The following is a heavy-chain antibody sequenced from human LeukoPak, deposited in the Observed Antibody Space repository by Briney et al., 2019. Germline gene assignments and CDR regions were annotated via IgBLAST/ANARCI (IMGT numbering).Heavy chain of an antibody. CDR1: GFTFSSYA. CDR3: AKVCSGSYYAFDI. CDR2: ISGSGGST. J-gene: IGHJ3*02. Sequence: SGGSLRLSCAASGFTFSSYAMSWARQAPGKGLEWVSAISGSGGSTYYADSVKGRFTISRDNSKNTLYLQMNSLRAEDTAVYYCAKVCSGSYYAFDIWGQGTMVTVSS. V-gene: IGHV3-23*01. D-gene: IGHD1-26*01.